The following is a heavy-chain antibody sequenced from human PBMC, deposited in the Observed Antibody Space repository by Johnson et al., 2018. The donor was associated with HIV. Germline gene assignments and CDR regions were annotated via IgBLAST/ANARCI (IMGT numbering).Heavy chain of an antibody. CDR2: IWYDGGNK. D-gene: IGHD1-7*01. CDR1: GLNFSDYS. J-gene: IGHJ3*01. V-gene: IGHV3-33*08. Sequence: QVQLVESGGGVVQPGRSMRLSCAASGLNFSDYSMHWVRQAPGKGLEWVAVIWYDGGNKYYADSVKGRFTISRDNSKNTVYLQMHSLRAEDTAVYYCARDTIRELQLPDGFDVWGQGTMVTVSS. CDR3: ARDTIRELQLPDGFDV.